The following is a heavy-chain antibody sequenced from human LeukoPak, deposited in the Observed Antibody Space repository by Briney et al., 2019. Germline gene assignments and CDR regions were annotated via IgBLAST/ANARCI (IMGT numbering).Heavy chain of an antibody. CDR3: STARDPGYYPDY. CDR1: GFTFSNAW. V-gene: IGHV3-15*01. Sequence: GGSLRLSCAGSGFTFSNAWMNWVRQAPGKGLEWVGRIKSKTDGGTTEYAAPVKGRFTISRNDSKNTLYLQMNSLKTEDTAVYYCSTARDPGYYPDYWGQGTLVTVSS. D-gene: IGHD3-9*01. CDR2: IKSKTDGGTT. J-gene: IGHJ4*02.